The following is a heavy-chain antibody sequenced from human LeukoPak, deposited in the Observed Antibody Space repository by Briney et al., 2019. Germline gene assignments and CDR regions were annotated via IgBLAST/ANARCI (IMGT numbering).Heavy chain of an antibody. V-gene: IGHV4-4*07. D-gene: IGHD4-11*01. J-gene: IGHJ4*02. Sequence: SETLSLTCTVSGGSISSYYWSWIRQPAGKGPEWIGRIYTSGSTNYNPSLKSRVTMSVDTSKNQFSLKLSSVTAADTAVYYCARSRDYSNYGSFFDCWGQGTLVSVSS. CDR1: GGSISSYY. CDR3: ARSRDYSNYGSFFDC. CDR2: IYTSGST.